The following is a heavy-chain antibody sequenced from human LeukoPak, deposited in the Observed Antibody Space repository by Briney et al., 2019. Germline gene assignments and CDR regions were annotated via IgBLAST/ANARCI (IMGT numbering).Heavy chain of an antibody. V-gene: IGHV4-4*07. Sequence: SETLSLTCTVSGGSISYDYWSWIRQPAGKGLEWIGRTHSSVSSIYNPSLKSRVSMSLDTSKNQFSLKLSSVTAADTAVYYCARSSPGGWLQPREFHPWGQGTLVTVSS. CDR2: THSSVSS. CDR1: GGSISYDY. D-gene: IGHD5-24*01. J-gene: IGHJ1*01. CDR3: ARSSPGGWLQPREFHP.